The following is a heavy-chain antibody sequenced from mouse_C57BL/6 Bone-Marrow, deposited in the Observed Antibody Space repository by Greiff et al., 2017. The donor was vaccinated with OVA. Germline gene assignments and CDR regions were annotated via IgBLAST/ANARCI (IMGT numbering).Heavy chain of an antibody. J-gene: IGHJ1*03. CDR1: GYTFTDYY. CDR2: INPYNGGT. Sequence: VHVKQSGPVLVKPGASVKMSCKASGYTFTDYYMNWVKQSHGKSLEWIGVINPYNGGTSYNQKFKGKATLTVDKSSSTAYMELNSLTSEDSAVYYCARDTLENWYFDVWGTGTTVTVSS. CDR3: ARDTLENWYFDV. V-gene: IGHV1-19*01.